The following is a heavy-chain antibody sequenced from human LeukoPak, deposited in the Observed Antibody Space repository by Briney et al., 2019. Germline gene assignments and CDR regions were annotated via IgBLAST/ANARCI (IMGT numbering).Heavy chain of an antibody. J-gene: IGHJ4*02. CDR2: TYFRSKWYY. CDR1: GDSVSSDSAA. V-gene: IGHV6-1*01. Sequence: SQTLSLTCATSGDSVSSDSAAWNWIRQSPSRGLEWLARTYFRSKWYYDYALAVKGRITINPDTSKNQFSLQLNSVTPEDTAVYFCARDPVGGSTIFDSWGQGTLVTVSS. CDR3: ARDPVGGSTIFDS. D-gene: IGHD1-26*01.